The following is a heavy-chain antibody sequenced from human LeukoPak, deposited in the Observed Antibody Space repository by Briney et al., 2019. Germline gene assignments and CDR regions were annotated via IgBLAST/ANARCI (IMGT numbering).Heavy chain of an antibody. CDR3: AREDPGGYFDY. J-gene: IGHJ4*02. CDR1: GFTVSSNY. CDR2: ISSSSSYI. V-gene: IGHV3-21*01. Sequence: KPGGSLRLSCAASGFTVSSNYMNWVRQAPGKGLKWVSSISSSSSYIYYADSVKGRFTISRDNAKNSLYLQMNSLRAEDTAVYYCAREDPGGYFDYWGQGTLVTVSS. D-gene: IGHD3-16*01.